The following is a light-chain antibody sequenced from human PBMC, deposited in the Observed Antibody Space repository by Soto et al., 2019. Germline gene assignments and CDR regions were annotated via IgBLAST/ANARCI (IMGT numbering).Light chain of an antibody. CDR1: QSVLYSSNNKNY. V-gene: IGKV4-1*01. CDR3: QQYHTDWT. J-gene: IGKJ1*01. Sequence: DIVMTQSPDSLAVSLGERATINCKSSQSVLYSSNNKNYLAWYQQKPGKAPKLLIFAASTLVRGVPSRFSGRGSGTEFTLTISSLQADDYATFYCQQYHTDWTFGQGTKVDIK. CDR2: AAS.